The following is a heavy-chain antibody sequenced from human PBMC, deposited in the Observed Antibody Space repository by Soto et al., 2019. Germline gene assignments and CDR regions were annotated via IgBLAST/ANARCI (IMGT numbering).Heavy chain of an antibody. V-gene: IGHV4-38-2*01. Sequence: SETLSLTCDVSGGSIINNYWWAWIRQSPGKGLVWIGSIYHSGTTYYNPSLESRATISVDTSESRFALKLSSVTAADSAIYYCARSPSRPDIVVLPTAPDYWGQGALVTVSS. D-gene: IGHD2-2*01. CDR2: IYHSGTT. CDR3: ARSPSRPDIVVLPTAPDY. CDR1: GGSIINNYW. J-gene: IGHJ4*02.